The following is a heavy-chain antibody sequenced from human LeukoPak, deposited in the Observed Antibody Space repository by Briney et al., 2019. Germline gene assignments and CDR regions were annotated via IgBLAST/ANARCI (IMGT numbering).Heavy chain of an antibody. J-gene: IGHJ4*02. D-gene: IGHD6-13*01. CDR3: ARVRGYSSSSRVPYYFDY. CDR1: GYTFTGYY. Sequence: GASVKVSCKTSGYTFTGYYIHWVRQAPGQRLEWMGWINAGNGNTKYSQEFQGRVTITRDTSASTAYMELSSLRSEDMAVYYCARVRGYSSSSRVPYYFDYWGQGTLVTASS. CDR2: INAGNGNT. V-gene: IGHV1-3*03.